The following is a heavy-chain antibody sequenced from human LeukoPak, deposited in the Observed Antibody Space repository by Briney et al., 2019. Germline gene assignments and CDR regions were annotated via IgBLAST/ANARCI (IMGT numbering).Heavy chain of an antibody. J-gene: IGHJ4*02. CDR3: AKGGVIPAAMRGFCDY. CDR1: GFTFSNYA. V-gene: IGHV3-23*01. CDR2: ISSGGGST. Sequence: GGSLRLSCAASGFTFSNYAMSSVRQAPGKGLEWVSAISSGGGSTYYADSVKGRFTISRDNSKSTLYLQINSLRAEDKAVYYCAKGGVIPAAMRGFCDYWGQGTLVTVSS. D-gene: IGHD2-2*01.